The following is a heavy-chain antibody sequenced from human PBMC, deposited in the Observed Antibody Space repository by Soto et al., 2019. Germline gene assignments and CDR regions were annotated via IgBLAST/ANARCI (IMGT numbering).Heavy chain of an antibody. D-gene: IGHD4-17*01. CDR3: ARFPDYGAYVAP. V-gene: IGHV4-4*02. CDR1: GGSISSGDW. Sequence: PSETLSLTCAVSGGSISSGDWCWSWVRQSPGKGLEWIGEIYYSGNTNYKYNPSLESRVTISGDTSKNQFSLKLTSVTAADTAIYYCARFPDYGAYVAPWGQGIRVTVSS. J-gene: IGHJ5*02. CDR2: IYYSGNT.